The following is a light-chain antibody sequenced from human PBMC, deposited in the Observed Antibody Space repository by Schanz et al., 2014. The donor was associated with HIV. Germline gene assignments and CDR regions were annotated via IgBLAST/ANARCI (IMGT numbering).Light chain of an antibody. CDR1: SSDVGDYNY. Sequence: QSALTQPPSASGSPGQSVTISCTGTSSDVGDYNYVSWYQQHPGKAPKLMIYEVTKRPSGVPDRFSGSKSGNTASLTVSGLQAEDEADYYCAAWDDRLSSWVFGGGTKLTVL. V-gene: IGLV2-8*01. J-gene: IGLJ3*02. CDR2: EVT. CDR3: AAWDDRLSSWV.